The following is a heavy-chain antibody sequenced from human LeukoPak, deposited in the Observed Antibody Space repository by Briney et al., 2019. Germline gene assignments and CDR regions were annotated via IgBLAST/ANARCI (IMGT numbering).Heavy chain of an antibody. CDR3: ARGGPGSGWYYYLDY. J-gene: IGHJ4*02. CDR2: ISYSGST. CDR1: GGSISSYY. V-gene: IGHV4-59*01. D-gene: IGHD3-22*01. Sequence: SETPSLTCTVSGGSISSYYWNWIRQPPGKGLEWIGFISYSGSTTYNPSLRSRVTISLDTSKNQFSLNLSSVTGADTAVYHCARGGPGSGWYYYLDYWGQGTLVTVSS.